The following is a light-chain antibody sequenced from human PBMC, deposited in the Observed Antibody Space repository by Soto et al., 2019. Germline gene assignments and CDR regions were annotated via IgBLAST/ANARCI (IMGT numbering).Light chain of an antibody. CDR2: GAS. V-gene: IGKV3-20*01. CDR1: QSVSSSY. Sequence: EVVLTQSPGTLSLSPGERATLSCRASQSVSSSYLAWYQQKPGQAPRLLIYGASSRATGIPDRFSGSGSGTEFTLTISSLQSEDVATYYCQNYKSALRITFGQGTRLEIK. CDR3: QNYKSALRIT. J-gene: IGKJ5*01.